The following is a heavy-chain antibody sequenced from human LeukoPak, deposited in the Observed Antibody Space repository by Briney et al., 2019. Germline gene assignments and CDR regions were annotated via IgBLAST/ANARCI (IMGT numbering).Heavy chain of an antibody. J-gene: IGHJ4*02. CDR1: GFDFNNYN. CDR3: ANSEALDY. V-gene: IGHV3-21*01. CDR2: ITSSGTYI. Sequence: GGSLRLSCAASGFDFNNYNMNWVRQAPGKGLEWVSSITSSGTYIYYADSVKGRFTISRDNAKNSLYLQMNSLRPEDTAVYYCANSEALDYWGQGTLVTVSS.